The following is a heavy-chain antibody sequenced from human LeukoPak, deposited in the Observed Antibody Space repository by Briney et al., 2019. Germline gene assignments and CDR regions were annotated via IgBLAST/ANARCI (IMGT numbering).Heavy chain of an antibody. D-gene: IGHD6-19*01. V-gene: IGHV4-31*11. CDR3: ARDSSTGNEPLDY. Sequence: SETLSLTCAVYGGSFSGYYWSWIRQHPGKGLEWIGYIYYSGSTYYNPSLKSRVTISVDTSKNQFSLKLSSVTAADTAVYYCARDSSTGNEPLDYWGQGTLVTVSS. CDR2: IYYSGST. J-gene: IGHJ4*02. CDR1: GGSFSGYY.